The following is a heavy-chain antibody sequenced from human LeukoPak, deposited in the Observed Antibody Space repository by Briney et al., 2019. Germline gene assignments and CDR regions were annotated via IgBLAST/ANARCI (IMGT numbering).Heavy chain of an antibody. CDR3: ARQPAGYSYGAGAFDI. V-gene: IGHV3-23*01. CDR1: GFGSKNYA. D-gene: IGHD5-18*01. CDR2: ISATGVNT. Sequence: GGSLRLSCTTSGFGSKNYAMSWVRLAPGEGLEWVSIISATGVNTYYADSVKGRFTISRDNSKNTLYLQMNSLRAEDTAVYYCARQPAGYSYGAGAFDIWGQGTMVTVSS. J-gene: IGHJ3*02.